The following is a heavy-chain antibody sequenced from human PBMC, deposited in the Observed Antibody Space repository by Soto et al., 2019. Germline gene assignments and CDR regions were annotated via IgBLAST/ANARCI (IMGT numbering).Heavy chain of an antibody. CDR1: GGTFSSFT. V-gene: IGHV1-69*01. CDR2: FMPILGAA. CDR3: ARGNAFDI. Sequence: QLQLVQSGAEVKKPGSSVKVSCKASGGTFSSFTVNWVRQAPGQGLEWMGGFMPILGAANYAPKFQGRVTIIADESTNTGYMELSSLRSEDTAMYYCARGNAFDIWGQGTMVTVSS. J-gene: IGHJ3*02.